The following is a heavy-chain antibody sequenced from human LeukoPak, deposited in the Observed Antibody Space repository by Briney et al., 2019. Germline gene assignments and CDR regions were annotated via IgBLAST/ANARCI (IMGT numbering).Heavy chain of an antibody. CDR2: IKQDGSVK. J-gene: IGHJ4*02. CDR1: GFTFTNYW. D-gene: IGHD3-10*01. Sequence: GGSLRLSCAASGFTFTNYWVGWVRQAPARGLEWVANIKQDGSVKYYVDSVKGRFTISRDNAENSLYLQMNSLRVEDTAVYYCTSYGSGSSSHDYWGQGTLVTVSS. CDR3: TSYGSGSSSHDY. V-gene: IGHV3-7*01.